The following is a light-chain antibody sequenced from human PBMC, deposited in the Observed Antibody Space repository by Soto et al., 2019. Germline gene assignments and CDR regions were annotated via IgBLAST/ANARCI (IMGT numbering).Light chain of an antibody. Sequence: QSALTQPASVSGSPGQSITISCTGTSRDVGGYNYVSWYQQHPGKAPKLMIYDVSNRPSGVSNLFSGSKSGNTASLTISGLQAEDEADYYCSSYTSSSTLLFGGGTKLTVL. J-gene: IGLJ2*01. CDR2: DVS. V-gene: IGLV2-14*01. CDR1: SRDVGGYNY. CDR3: SSYTSSSTLL.